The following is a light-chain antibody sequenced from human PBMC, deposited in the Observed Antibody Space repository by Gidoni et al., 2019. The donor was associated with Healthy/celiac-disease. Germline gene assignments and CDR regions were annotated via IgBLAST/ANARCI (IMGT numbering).Light chain of an antibody. CDR3: QQCCSSPPGIT. J-gene: IGKJ5*01. CDR1: QSVSSSY. Sequence: EIVLTQAPGTLSLSPGERATLSCRASQSVSSSYLAWYQQTPGQAPRLLIYGASIRATGIPDRFSGRGSGTDFTLTISRLEPEDFAVYYCQQCCSSPPGITFGQGTRLEIK. V-gene: IGKV3-20*01. CDR2: GAS.